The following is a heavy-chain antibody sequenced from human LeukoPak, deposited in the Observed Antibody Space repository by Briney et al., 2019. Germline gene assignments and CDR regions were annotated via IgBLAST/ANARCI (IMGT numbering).Heavy chain of an antibody. CDR2: IRSKANSYAT. J-gene: IGHJ6*02. Sequence: GGSLRLSCAASGFTFSGSTKHWVRQASGKGLEWVGRIRSKANSYATAYAASVKGRFTISRDDSKNTAYLQMNSLKTEDTAVYYCARREDGMDVWGQGTTVTVSS. V-gene: IGHV3-73*01. CDR1: GFTFSGST. CDR3: ARREDGMDV. D-gene: IGHD1-26*01.